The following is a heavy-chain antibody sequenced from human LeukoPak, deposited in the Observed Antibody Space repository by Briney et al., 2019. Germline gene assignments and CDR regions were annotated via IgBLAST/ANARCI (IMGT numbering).Heavy chain of an antibody. CDR2: TWYDGSNK. V-gene: IGHV3-33*01. J-gene: IGHJ4*02. CDR1: GFTFSSYG. Sequence: PGGSLRLSCAASGFTFSSYGMYWVRQAPGKGLEWVAVTWYDGSNKYYADSVKGRFTISRDNSKNTLYLQMNSLRAEDTAVYYCARGAGGYSYGYPYYFDYWGQGTLVTVSS. CDR3: ARGAGGYSYGYPYYFDY. D-gene: IGHD5-18*01.